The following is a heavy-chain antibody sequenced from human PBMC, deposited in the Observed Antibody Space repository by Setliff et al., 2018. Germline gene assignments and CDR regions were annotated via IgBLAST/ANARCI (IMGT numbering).Heavy chain of an antibody. Sequence: PGGSLRLSCAASGFSFSDYYMSWVRQAPGKGLEWVSAISGSGGSTYDADSVKGRFTISRDNAKNSLYLQMNSLRAEDTAVYYCASDQVYGSSWYYYYYGMDVWGQGTTVTVSS. V-gene: IGHV3-11*04. CDR3: ASDQVYGSSWYYYYYGMDV. CDR1: GFSFSDYY. D-gene: IGHD6-13*01. CDR2: ISGSGGST. J-gene: IGHJ6*02.